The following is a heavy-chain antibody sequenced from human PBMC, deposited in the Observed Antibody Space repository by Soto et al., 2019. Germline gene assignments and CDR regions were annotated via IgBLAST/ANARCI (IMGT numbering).Heavy chain of an antibody. D-gene: IGHD3-22*01. Sequence: QVQLVQSGAEVKKPGASVKISCKTSGYTFTGYYIHWVRQAPGQRLEWMGWINPNSGATLYARKFQGRVIVSRDTSISTAFMELSSLRSDDTAVYYCARGPFSYDSSGYYVYWGQGTLVTASS. J-gene: IGHJ1*01. V-gene: IGHV1-2*02. CDR1: GYTFTGYY. CDR2: INPNSGAT. CDR3: ARGPFSYDSSGYYVY.